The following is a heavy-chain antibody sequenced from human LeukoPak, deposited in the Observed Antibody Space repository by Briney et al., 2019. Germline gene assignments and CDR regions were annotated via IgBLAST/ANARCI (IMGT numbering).Heavy chain of an antibody. J-gene: IGHJ1*01. Sequence: PWETLSLTCTVSGDSISSNYWSWIRQPPGXGLEWIGYISNSGSTKYNPSLRSRVTISVDTPKNLFSLKLTSMTAADTAFYCARCRDEFADYGFTSWGQGTLVTVSS. V-gene: IGHV4-59*01. CDR3: ARCRDEFADYGFTS. CDR1: GDSISSNY. D-gene: IGHD4-17*01. CDR2: ISNSGST.